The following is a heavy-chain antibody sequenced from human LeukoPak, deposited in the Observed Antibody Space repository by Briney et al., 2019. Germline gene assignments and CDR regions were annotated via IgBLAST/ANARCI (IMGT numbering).Heavy chain of an antibody. D-gene: IGHD3-16*01. CDR3: TTLSSRTKNDY. V-gene: IGHV3-15*01. CDR1: GFTFSNAW. Sequence: GGSLRLSCAASGFTFSNAWMTWVRQAPGKGLEWVGRMQSKTDGGAKDYAAPVKGRFTISRDDSKNTLYLQMDSLKTEDTAVYYCTTLSSRTKNDYWGQGTLVTVSS. J-gene: IGHJ4*02. CDR2: MQSKTDGGAK.